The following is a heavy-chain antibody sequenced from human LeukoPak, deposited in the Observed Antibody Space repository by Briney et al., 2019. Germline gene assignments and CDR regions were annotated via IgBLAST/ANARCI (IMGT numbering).Heavy chain of an antibody. Sequence: GGSLRLSCVASGFPFSSYWMTWVRQAPGKGLERVANIKQDGSKKSYVDSVKGRFTISRDNAKNSLYLQMNSLRAEDTAIYYCTRVGYIDEGIDYWGQGTLVTVSS. CDR1: GFPFSSYW. D-gene: IGHD5-24*01. CDR2: IKQDGSKK. CDR3: TRVGYIDEGIDY. J-gene: IGHJ4*02. V-gene: IGHV3-7*04.